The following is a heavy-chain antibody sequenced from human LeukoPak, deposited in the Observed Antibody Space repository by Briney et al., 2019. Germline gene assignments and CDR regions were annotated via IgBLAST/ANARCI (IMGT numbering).Heavy chain of an antibody. CDR3: ARSAWVAATTAAYFYN. CDR1: GFTFSSYW. V-gene: IGHV3-7*01. D-gene: IGHD1-26*01. J-gene: IGHJ4*02. Sequence: GGSLRLSCAASGFTFSSYWMSWVRQAPGKGLEWVANIKQDGSEKYHVDSVKGRLTISRDNAKNTLYLQMNSLRVEDTAMYYCARSAWVAATTAAYFYNWGQGTLVTVSS. CDR2: IKQDGSEK.